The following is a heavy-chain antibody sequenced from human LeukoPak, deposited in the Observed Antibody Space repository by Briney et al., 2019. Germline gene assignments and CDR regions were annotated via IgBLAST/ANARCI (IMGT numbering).Heavy chain of an antibody. CDR2: INPNSGGT. CDR3: ARDRRYYGFWSGSSWFDP. CDR1: GYTFTGYY. V-gene: IGHV1-2*02. J-gene: IGHJ5*02. Sequence: ASVKVSCKASGYTFTGYYMHWVRQAPGQGLEWMGWINPNSGGTNYAQKFQGRVTMTRDTSISTAYMELSRLRSDDTAVYYCARDRRYYGFWSGSSWFDPWGQGTLVTVSS. D-gene: IGHD3-3*01.